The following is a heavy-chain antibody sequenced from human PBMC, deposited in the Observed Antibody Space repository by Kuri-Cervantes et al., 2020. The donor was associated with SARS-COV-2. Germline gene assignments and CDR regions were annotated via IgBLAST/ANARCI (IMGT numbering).Heavy chain of an antibody. Sequence: ASVKVSCKASGYTFTGYYMHWVRQAPGQGLEWMGWINPNSGGTNYAQKFQGWVTMTRDTSISTAYMELSSLRSEDTAVYYCARDIAVAEVGVAYWGQGTLVHGAS. CDR3: ARDIAVAEVGVAY. CDR1: GYTFTGYY. D-gene: IGHD6-19*01. V-gene: IGHV1-2*04. J-gene: IGHJ4*02. CDR2: INPNSGGT.